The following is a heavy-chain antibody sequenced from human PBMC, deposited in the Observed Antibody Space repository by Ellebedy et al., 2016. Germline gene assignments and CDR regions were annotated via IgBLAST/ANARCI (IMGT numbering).Heavy chain of an antibody. CDR2: ISAYNGNT. Sequence: VSVKVSCXASRYTSTNHGIRRVRQAPGQGLEWMGWISAYNGNTNYAQKLQGRVTMTTDTSTSTAYMELRSLRSDDTAVYYCAGVGGLLGGFDYWGQGTLVTVSS. CDR1: RYTSTNHG. D-gene: IGHD7-27*01. CDR3: AGVGGLLGGFDY. J-gene: IGHJ4*02. V-gene: IGHV1-18*01.